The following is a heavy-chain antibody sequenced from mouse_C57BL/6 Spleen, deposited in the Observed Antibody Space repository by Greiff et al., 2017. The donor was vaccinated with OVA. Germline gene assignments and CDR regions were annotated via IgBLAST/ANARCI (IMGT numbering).Heavy chain of an antibody. J-gene: IGHJ3*01. D-gene: IGHD4-1*01. CDR1: GYTFTSYW. V-gene: IGHV1-64*01. CDR3: AKGGSNWDLFAY. CDR2: IHPNSGST. Sequence: VQLQQPGAELVKPGASVKLSCKASGYTFTSYWMHWVKQRPGQGLEWIGMIHPNSGSTNYNEKFKSKATLTVDKSSSTAYMQLSSLTSEDSAVYYCAKGGSNWDLFAYWGQGTLVTVSA.